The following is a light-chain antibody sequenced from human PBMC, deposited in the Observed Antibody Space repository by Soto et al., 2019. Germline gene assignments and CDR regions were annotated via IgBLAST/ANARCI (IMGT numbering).Light chain of an antibody. CDR2: EVS. V-gene: IGLV2-8*01. CDR1: SSDVGAYNY. J-gene: IGLJ3*02. CDR3: TSYAGSDIWV. Sequence: QSALTQPPSASGSPGQSVTISCTGTSSDVGAYNYVSWYQQYPGKAPKLMIYEVSKRPSGVPDRFSGSKSGNTASLTVAGLQPEDEADYYCTSYAGSDIWVFGGGTKVTVL.